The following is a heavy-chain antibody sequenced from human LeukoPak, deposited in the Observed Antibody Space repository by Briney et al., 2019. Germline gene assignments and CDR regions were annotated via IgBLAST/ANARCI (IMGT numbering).Heavy chain of an antibody. CDR2: IYYSGST. Sequence: KPSETLSLTCTVSGGSISSYYWSWIGQPPGKGLEWIGYIYYSGSTNYNPSLKSRVTISVDTSKNQFSLKLSSVTAADTAVYYCARGRTWYDFGYWGQGTLVTVSS. CDR1: GGSISSYY. D-gene: IGHD6-13*01. CDR3: ARGRTWYDFGY. V-gene: IGHV4-59*01. J-gene: IGHJ4*02.